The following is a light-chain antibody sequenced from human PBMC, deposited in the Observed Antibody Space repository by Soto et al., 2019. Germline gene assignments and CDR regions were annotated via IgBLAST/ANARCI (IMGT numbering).Light chain of an antibody. J-gene: IGLJ2*01. CDR2: DND. CDR1: SSNIGRNY. V-gene: IGLV1-51*01. CDR3: GTWDSSLSVGV. Sequence: QSALTQPPSVSAAPGQKVTISCSGSSSNIGRNYVSWYQQLPGTAPKLLIYDNDKRPSGIPDRFSGSKSGTSATLGITGPQTGDEADYYCGTWDSSLSVGVFGGGTKLTVL.